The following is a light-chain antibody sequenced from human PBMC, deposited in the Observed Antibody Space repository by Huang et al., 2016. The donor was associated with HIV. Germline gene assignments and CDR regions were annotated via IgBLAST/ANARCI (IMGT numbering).Light chain of an antibody. CDR1: QSLPQSNGYMY. CDR2: LGA. CDR3: MQALQTPWT. Sequence: DIVMTQSPLSLSVTPGEPASISCRSSQSLPQSNGYMYLDWYVQKPGQSPQLLIYLGAGRASGVPDRFSGSASGTDFSLRISRVEAEDVGVYYCMQALQTPWTFGQGTKVEIK. J-gene: IGKJ1*01. V-gene: IGKV2-28*01.